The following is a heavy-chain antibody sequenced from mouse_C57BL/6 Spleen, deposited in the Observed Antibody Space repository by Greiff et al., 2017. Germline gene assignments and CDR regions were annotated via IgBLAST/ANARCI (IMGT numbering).Heavy chain of an antibody. Sequence: QVQLQQPGAELVKPGASVKLSCKASGYTFTSYWMQWVKQRPGQGLASIGEIDPSVSYTNSNQQFKGKATLTVDTSSSAAYMQLSSLTSEDSAVYYCARETTADYWCQGTTLTVSS. CDR3: ARETTADY. CDR2: IDPSVSYT. J-gene: IGHJ2*01. D-gene: IGHD1-2*01. V-gene: IGHV1-50*01. CDR1: GYTFTSYW.